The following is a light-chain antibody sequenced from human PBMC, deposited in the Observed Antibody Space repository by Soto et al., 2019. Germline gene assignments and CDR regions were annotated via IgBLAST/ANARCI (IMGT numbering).Light chain of an antibody. Sequence: DVVMTQSPDSLAVSLGERATINCKSSQSVLYSSNNKNYLAWYQQKLGQPPKLLIYWASTRESGVLDRFSGSGSGTDFTLTISSLQAEDVAVYYCQQHYSTPLTFGGGTKVEIK. J-gene: IGKJ4*01. CDR2: WAS. V-gene: IGKV4-1*01. CDR3: QQHYSTPLT. CDR1: QSVLYSSNNKNY.